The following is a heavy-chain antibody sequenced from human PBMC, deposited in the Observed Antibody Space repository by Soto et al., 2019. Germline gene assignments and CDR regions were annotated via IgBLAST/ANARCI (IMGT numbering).Heavy chain of an antibody. CDR3: ARDRYGGPRGDDVDS. D-gene: IGHD4-17*01. CDR2: IYYSGSN. J-gene: IGHJ5*01. Sequence: QVQLQESGPGLVKPSQTLSLTCTVSGGSISSGAHYWSWIRQLPGKGLEWIGNIYYSGSNYYNPSLKSRVTVSVDTSTTHFSRNLSSVTAADTAIYYCARDRYGGPRGDDVDSWGHGILVTGSS. CDR1: GGSISSGAHY. V-gene: IGHV4-31*03.